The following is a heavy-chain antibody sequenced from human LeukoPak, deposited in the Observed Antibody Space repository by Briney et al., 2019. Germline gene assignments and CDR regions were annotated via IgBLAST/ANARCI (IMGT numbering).Heavy chain of an antibody. CDR1: GYTFTSYA. Sequence: SVKVSCKASGYTFTSYAISWVRQAPGQGLEWMGGIIPIFGTANYAQKFQGRVTITADESTSTAYMELSSLRSEDTAVYYCARDGTIVDTAMVTIYYGMDVWGQGTTVTVSS. CDR2: IIPIFGTA. V-gene: IGHV1-69*13. J-gene: IGHJ6*02. D-gene: IGHD5-18*01. CDR3: ARDGTIVDTAMVTIYYGMDV.